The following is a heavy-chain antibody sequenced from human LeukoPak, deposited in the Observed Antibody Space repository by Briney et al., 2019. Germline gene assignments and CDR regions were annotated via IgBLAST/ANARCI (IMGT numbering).Heavy chain of an antibody. J-gene: IGHJ3*02. CDR2: ISSSSSYI. CDR1: GFTFSSYS. V-gene: IGHV3-21*01. D-gene: IGHD3-9*01. Sequence: PGGSLRLSCAASGFTFSSYSMSWVRQAPGKGLEWVSSISSSSSYIYYADSVKGRFTISRDNGKNSLYLQMNSLRAEDTAVYYCAREVAVRYFDWLPHTPDAFDIWGQGTMVTVSS. CDR3: AREVAVRYFDWLPHTPDAFDI.